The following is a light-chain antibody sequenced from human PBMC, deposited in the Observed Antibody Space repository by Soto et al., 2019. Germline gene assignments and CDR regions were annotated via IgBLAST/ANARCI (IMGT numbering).Light chain of an antibody. CDR2: DVS. J-gene: IGLJ1*01. CDR3: CSYTRSGTII. V-gene: IGLV2-14*01. Sequence: QSVLTQPASVYGSPGQSITISCVGTSSDIGDYNYVSWYQQHPGKVPKVIIFDVSNRPSGVSYRFSGTKSGNTASLTVSGLQAEDEAHYYCCSYTRSGTIIFGTGTKVTVL. CDR1: SSDIGDYNY.